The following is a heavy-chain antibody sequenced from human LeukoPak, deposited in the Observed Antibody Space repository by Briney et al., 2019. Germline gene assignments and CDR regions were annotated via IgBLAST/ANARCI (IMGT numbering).Heavy chain of an antibody. CDR3: AREESDYLWGSYRSLDY. D-gene: IGHD3-16*02. CDR2: IKHDGSEK. Sequence: GGSLRLSCAASGFTFSSYWMSWVRQAPGKGLEWVANIKHDGSEKYYVDSVKGRFTISRDNAKNSLYLQMNSLRAEDTAVYYCAREESDYLWGSYRSLDYWGQGTLVTVSS. V-gene: IGHV3-7*04. CDR1: GFTFSSYW. J-gene: IGHJ4*02.